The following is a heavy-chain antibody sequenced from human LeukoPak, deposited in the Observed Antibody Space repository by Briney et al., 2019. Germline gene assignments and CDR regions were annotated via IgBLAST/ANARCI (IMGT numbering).Heavy chain of an antibody. CDR3: ARAAVTTSRYFQH. Sequence: SETLSLTCTVSGGSISNYYWSWIRQPPGKGLEWIGYIYNSGHTNYNPSLKSRVTISVDTSKNQLSLKLSSVTAADRAVYYCARAAVTTSRYFQHWGQGTLVTVSS. CDR2: IYNSGHT. V-gene: IGHV4-59*01. CDR1: GGSISNYY. D-gene: IGHD4-17*01. J-gene: IGHJ1*01.